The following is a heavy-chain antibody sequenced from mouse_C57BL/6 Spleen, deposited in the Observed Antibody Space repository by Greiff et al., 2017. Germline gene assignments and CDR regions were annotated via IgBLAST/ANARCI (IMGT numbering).Heavy chain of an antibody. J-gene: IGHJ4*01. D-gene: IGHD1-1*01. CDR3: TRGGSRRRTMDD. V-gene: IGHV1-15*01. Sequence: VQLQESGAELVRPGASVTLSCKASGYTFTDYEMHWVKQTPVHGLEWIGAIDPETGGTAYNQKFKGKAILTADKSSSTAYMELRSLTSEDSAVYYCTRGGSRRRTMDDWGQGTSVTVSS. CDR1: GYTFTDYE. CDR2: IDPETGGT.